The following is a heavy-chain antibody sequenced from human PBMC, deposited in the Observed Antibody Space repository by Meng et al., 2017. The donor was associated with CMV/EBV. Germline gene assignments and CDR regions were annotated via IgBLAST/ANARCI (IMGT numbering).Heavy chain of an antibody. V-gene: IGHV1-69*05. J-gene: IGHJ4*02. CDR2: ILPIFGTA. CDR1: FSRYA. Sequence: FSRYAISWVRQAPGQGLEWMGGILPIFGTANYAQKFQGRVTIATDESTSTAYMELSSLRSEDTAVYYCASRNTLGYCTNGVCGEVDYWGQGTLVTVSS. CDR3: ASRNTLGYCTNGVCGEVDY. D-gene: IGHD2-8*01.